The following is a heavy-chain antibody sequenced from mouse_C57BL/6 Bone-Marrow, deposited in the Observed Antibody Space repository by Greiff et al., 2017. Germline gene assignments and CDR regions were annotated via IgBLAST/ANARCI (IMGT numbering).Heavy chain of an antibody. V-gene: IGHV1-69*01. D-gene: IGHD2-4*01. CDR2: IDPSDSYT. CDR1: GYTFTSYW. Sequence: QVQLQQPGAELVMPGASVKLSCKASGYTFTSYWMHWVKQRPGQGLEWIGEIDPSDSYTNYNEKFKGKSTLTVDKSSSTAYMQLSSLTSEDSAVYFCARGDDDDGTGGGYWGQGTTLTVSS. CDR3: ARGDDDDGTGGGY. J-gene: IGHJ2*01.